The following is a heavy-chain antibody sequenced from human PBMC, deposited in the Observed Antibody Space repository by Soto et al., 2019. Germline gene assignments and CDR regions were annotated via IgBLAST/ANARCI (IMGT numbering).Heavy chain of an antibody. D-gene: IGHD2-2*01. J-gene: IGHJ5*02. V-gene: IGHV4-4*02. CDR3: ARRVPAAPNWFDP. CDR2: IYHSGSP. Sequence: SGSLTLPRAVSGGSMSSGTWWTWVRQPPGRGLEWIGEIYHSGSPNYNPSLKSRVTMSVDKSKNLFSLRLSSVTAADSALYYCARRVPAAPNWFDPWGQGPLVTVSS. CDR1: GGSMSSGTW.